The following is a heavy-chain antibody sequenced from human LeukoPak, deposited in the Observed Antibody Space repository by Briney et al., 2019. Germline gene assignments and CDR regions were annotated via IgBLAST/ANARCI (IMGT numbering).Heavy chain of an antibody. V-gene: IGHV1-58*01. Sequence: ASVKVSCKASGFTFTSSAVQWVRQARGQRLEWIGWIVVGSGNTNYAQKFQERVTITRDMSTSTAYMELSSLRSEDTAVYYCARGGLGGGALDYWGQGTLVTVSS. J-gene: IGHJ4*02. D-gene: IGHD3-16*01. CDR2: IVVGSGNT. CDR3: ARGGLGGGALDY. CDR1: GFTFTSSA.